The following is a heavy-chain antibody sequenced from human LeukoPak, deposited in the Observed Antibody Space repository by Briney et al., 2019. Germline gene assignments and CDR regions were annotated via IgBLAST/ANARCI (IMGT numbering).Heavy chain of an antibody. Sequence: SEILSLTCTVSGGSISSYYWSWIRQPAGKGLEWIGRIYTSGSTNYNPSLKSRVTMSVDTSKNQFSLKLSSVTAADTAVYYCASGPFPGYYYYYYYMDVWGKGTTVTVSS. CDR1: GGSISSYY. J-gene: IGHJ6*03. CDR3: ASGPFPGYYYYYYYMDV. CDR2: IYTSGST. D-gene: IGHD5-18*01. V-gene: IGHV4-4*07.